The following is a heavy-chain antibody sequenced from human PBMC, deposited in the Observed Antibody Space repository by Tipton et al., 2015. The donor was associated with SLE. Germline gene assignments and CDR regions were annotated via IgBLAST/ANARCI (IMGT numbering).Heavy chain of an antibody. CDR1: GGSIKSGIDY. CDR3: ARLHGYSYGLNWFDP. Sequence: TLSLTCTVSGGSIKSGIDYWSWIRQPAGMGLEGIGRVSAGGSTNYNPSLKSRVTMSLDTSKNQFSLNLTSVTAADTAVYYCARLHGYSYGLNWFDPWGQGTLISVPS. CDR2: VSAGGST. V-gene: IGHV4-61*02. J-gene: IGHJ5*02. D-gene: IGHD5-18*01.